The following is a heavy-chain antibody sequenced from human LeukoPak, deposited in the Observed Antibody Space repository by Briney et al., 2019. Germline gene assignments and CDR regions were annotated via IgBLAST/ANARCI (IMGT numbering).Heavy chain of an antibody. D-gene: IGHD6-19*01. CDR3: AKDAGSGWYGVGYFDY. V-gene: IGHV3-23*01. CDR2: ISGSGGST. CDR1: GFTFSSYA. J-gene: IGHJ4*02. Sequence: GGSLRLSCAASGFTFSSYAMSWVRQAPGKGLEWVSAISGSGGSTHYADSVKGRFTTSRDNSKNTLYLQMNSLRAEDTAVYYCAKDAGSGWYGVGYFDYWGQGTLVTVSS.